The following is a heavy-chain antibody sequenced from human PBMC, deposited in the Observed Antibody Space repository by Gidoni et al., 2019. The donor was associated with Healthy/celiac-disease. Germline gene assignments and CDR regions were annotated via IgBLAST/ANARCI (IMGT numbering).Heavy chain of an antibody. Sequence: EVQLVEPGGGLVQPGGSLRLSCAASGFTVSSNYMSWVRQDPGKGLEWVSVIDSGGSTYYADSVKGRFTISRDNSKNTLYLQMNSLRAEDTAVYYCAREGPYGSGSYFDYWGQGTLVTVSS. CDR1: GFTVSSNY. CDR2: IDSGGST. J-gene: IGHJ4*02. V-gene: IGHV3-66*01. D-gene: IGHD3-10*01. CDR3: AREGPYGSGSYFDY.